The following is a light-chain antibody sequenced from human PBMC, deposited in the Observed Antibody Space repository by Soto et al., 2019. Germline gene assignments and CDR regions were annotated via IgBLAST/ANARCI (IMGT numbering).Light chain of an antibody. CDR3: QQYSSYWT. V-gene: IGKV1-5*03. CDR1: QSISTW. CDR2: KAS. Sequence: DIHRTHSPSTLRASFGGMVTITFRGSQSISTWLAWYQQKPGKAPNLLIYKASYLASGVPSRFSGGGSGTEFTLTISSLQPDDFATYYCQQYSSYWTFGQGTKVDIK. J-gene: IGKJ1*01.